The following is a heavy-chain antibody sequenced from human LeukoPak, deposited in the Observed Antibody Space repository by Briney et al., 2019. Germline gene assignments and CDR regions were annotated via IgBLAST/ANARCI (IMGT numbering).Heavy chain of an antibody. CDR3: AKRGVNYDSSGNDC. D-gene: IGHD3-22*01. V-gene: IGHV3-23*01. CDR2: ITGSGCRS. J-gene: IGHJ4*02. CDR1: GFTFSAYA. Sequence: PGGSLRLSCAASGFTFSAYAMSWVRQAPGKGLEWVSSITGSGCRSYYADSVKGRFTISRDNSKSTLYLQMSDLRAEDTALYYCAKRGVNYDSSGNDCWGQGTLVTVSS.